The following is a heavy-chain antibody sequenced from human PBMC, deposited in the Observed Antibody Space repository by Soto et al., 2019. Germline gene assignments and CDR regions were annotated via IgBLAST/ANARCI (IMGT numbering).Heavy chain of an antibody. CDR2: IYYSGST. Sequence: SETLSLTCTFACGSIISYYWSWIRQPPGKGLEWIGYIYYSGSTNYNPSLKSRVTISVDTSKNQFSLKLSSVTAADTAVYYCARGDSSGFDYWGRGTLVTVSS. CDR1: CGSIISYY. J-gene: IGHJ4*02. D-gene: IGHD6-19*01. V-gene: IGHV4-59*01. CDR3: ARGDSSGFDY.